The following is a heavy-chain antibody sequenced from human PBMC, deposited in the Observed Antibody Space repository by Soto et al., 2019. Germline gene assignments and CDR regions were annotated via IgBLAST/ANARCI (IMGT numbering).Heavy chain of an antibody. J-gene: IGHJ4*02. CDR2: IYYSGST. V-gene: IGHV4-59*08. CDR3: ARTPGGDYFFDY. D-gene: IGHD2-21*02. Sequence: SETLSLTCTVSGGSISSYYWSWIRQPPGKGLEWIGYIYYSGSTNYNPSLKSRVTISVDTSKNQFSLKLSSVTAADTAVYYCARTPGGDYFFDYWGQGTLVTVS. CDR1: GGSISSYY.